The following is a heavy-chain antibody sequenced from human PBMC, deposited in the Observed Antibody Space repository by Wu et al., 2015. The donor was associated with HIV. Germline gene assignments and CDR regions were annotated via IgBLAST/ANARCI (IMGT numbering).Heavy chain of an antibody. D-gene: IGHD3-9*01. J-gene: IGHJ5*02. Sequence: QVQLQQWGARLLKPSETLSLTCAVYGGSLSGYYWSWIRQLPGKGLEWIGEINRGGSTNYNPSLKSRVTISVDTSKNQFSLRLTSMTAADTAVYYCARAHHSYYEILTGYFSSGWFDPWGHGNLATVSS. CDR3: ARAHHSYYEILTGYFSSGWFDP. V-gene: IGHV4-34*01. CDR1: GGSLSGYY. CDR2: INRGGST.